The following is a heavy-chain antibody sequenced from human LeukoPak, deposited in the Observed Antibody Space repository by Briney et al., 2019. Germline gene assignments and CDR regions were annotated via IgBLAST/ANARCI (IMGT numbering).Heavy chain of an antibody. D-gene: IGHD1-26*01. J-gene: IGHJ4*02. CDR1: GFTFSTYA. CDR3: PVGPQFDY. V-gene: IGHV3-23*01. CDR2: ISGSGTKT. Sequence: GGSLRLSCAASGFTFSTYAINWVRQAPGRGLEWVSGISGSGTKTYSADSVKGRFTISRDNSKNTLYLQMNSLRAEDTAVYYCPVGPQFDYWGQGTLVTVSS.